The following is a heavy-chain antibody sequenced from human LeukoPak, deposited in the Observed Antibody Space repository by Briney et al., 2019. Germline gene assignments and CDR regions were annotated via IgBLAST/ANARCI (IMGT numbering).Heavy chain of an antibody. V-gene: IGHV4-59*08. J-gene: IGHJ3*02. CDR1: GGSMSPYH. CDR3: ARFSRAAFDI. Sequence: PSETLSLTCTVSGGSMSPYHWGWIRQPPGKGLEWTGYIYYSGSTNYNPSLKSRVTISIDTSKNQFSLKLSSVTAADTAVYYCARFSRAAFDIWGQGTMVTVSS. CDR2: IYYSGST.